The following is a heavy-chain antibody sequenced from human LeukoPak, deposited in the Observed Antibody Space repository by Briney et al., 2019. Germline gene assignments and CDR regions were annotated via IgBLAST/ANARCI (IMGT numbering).Heavy chain of an antibody. V-gene: IGHV3-11*01. CDR2: ISSSGSTI. Sequence: PGGSLRLSCAASGFTFSDYYMSWIRQAPGKGLEWLSYISSSGSTIYYADSVKGRFTISRDNAKNSLYLQMNSLRAEDTAVYYCAREYYYGSGSPTFDYWGQGTLVTVSS. J-gene: IGHJ4*02. CDR1: GFTFSDYY. CDR3: AREYYYGSGSPTFDY. D-gene: IGHD3-10*01.